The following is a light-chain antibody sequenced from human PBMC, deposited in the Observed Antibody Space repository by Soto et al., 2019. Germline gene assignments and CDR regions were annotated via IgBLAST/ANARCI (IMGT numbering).Light chain of an antibody. J-gene: IGKJ4*01. CDR1: QDISTR. V-gene: IGKV1D-16*01. CDR3: QQYDNRPLT. Sequence: DIQMTQSPSSLSASTGDRVTITCRASQDISTRLAWYQQKPGTAPKLLIYAASTLLSGVPSRFSGSGSGTDFTFTISRLQPEDIATYYCQQYDNRPLTFGGGTKVDIK. CDR2: AAS.